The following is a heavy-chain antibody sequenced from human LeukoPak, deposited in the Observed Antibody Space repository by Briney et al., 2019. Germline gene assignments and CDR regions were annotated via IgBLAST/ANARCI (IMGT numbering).Heavy chain of an antibody. D-gene: IGHD5-12*01. Sequence: GGSLRLSCAASGFTFSSYWMSWVRQAPGKGLEWVPNIKQDGSEKYYVNSVKGRFTISRDNAKNSLYLQMNSLRAEDTAVYYCARDSSGYDATSHYYYYMDNWGKGTTVTVSS. CDR2: IKQDGSEK. J-gene: IGHJ6*03. CDR3: ARDSSGYDATSHYYYYMDN. V-gene: IGHV3-7*01. CDR1: GFTFSSYW.